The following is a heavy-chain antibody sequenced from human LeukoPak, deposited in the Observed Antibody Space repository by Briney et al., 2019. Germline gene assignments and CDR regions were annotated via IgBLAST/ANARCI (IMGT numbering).Heavy chain of an antibody. D-gene: IGHD1-26*01. CDR3: TRESGPYCPFGY. Sequence: PSETLSLTCGVSGGSITSTNWWSWVRQPPGQGLEWIGEISLTGRTNYNPSLIGRVIMSLDESRNQLSLTLTPVTAADTAMYYCTRESGPYCPFGYWGQGTLVVVPS. J-gene: IGHJ4*02. CDR1: GGSITSTNW. V-gene: IGHV4-4*02. CDR2: ISLTGRT.